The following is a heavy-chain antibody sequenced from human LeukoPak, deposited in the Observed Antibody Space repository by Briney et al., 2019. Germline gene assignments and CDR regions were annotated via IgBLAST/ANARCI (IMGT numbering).Heavy chain of an antibody. Sequence: SETLSLTCTVSGGSINNNYWSWIRQPPGKGLEWIGYIYDSGSTNYNPSLKSRVTISADTSKNQFSLKLSSVTAADTAVYYCARFPRYWGQGTLVTVSS. J-gene: IGHJ4*02. D-gene: IGHD6-6*01. CDR3: ARFPRY. V-gene: IGHV4-59*01. CDR2: IYDSGST. CDR1: GGSINNNY.